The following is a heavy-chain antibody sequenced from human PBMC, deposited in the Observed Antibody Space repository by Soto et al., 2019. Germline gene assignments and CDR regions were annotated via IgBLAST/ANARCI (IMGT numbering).Heavy chain of an antibody. V-gene: IGHV1-18*01. Sequence: ASVKDSCKASGYTFTSYGISWVRQAPGQGLEWMGWISAYNGNTNYAQKLQGRVTMTTDTSTSTAYMELRSLRSDDTAVYYCARDFTTGDRNAFDIWGQGTMVTVSS. CDR3: ARDFTTGDRNAFDI. J-gene: IGHJ3*02. CDR1: GYTFTSYG. D-gene: IGHD1-1*01. CDR2: ISAYNGNT.